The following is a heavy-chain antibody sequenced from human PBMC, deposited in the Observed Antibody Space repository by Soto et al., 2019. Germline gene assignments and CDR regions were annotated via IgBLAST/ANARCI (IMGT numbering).Heavy chain of an antibody. Sequence: XVEFCCPASGSTFTGSYMHWVRQEHSQLLEWMGWINPNSGGTSTAQKFQGWVTMTRDRSISTVYMELTRLRSDDTAVYFCARGHSTDCSNGVCSFFYNHEMDVWGQGTTVTVSS. CDR3: ARGHSTDCSNGVCSFFYNHEMDV. J-gene: IGHJ6*02. D-gene: IGHD2-8*01. CDR1: GSTFTGSY. CDR2: INPNSGGT. V-gene: IGHV1-2*04.